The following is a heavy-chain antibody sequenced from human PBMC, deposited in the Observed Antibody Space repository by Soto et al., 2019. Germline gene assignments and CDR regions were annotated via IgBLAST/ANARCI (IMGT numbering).Heavy chain of an antibody. Sequence: QVQLVQSGAEVKKPGASVKVSCKASGYTFTSYGISWVRQAPGQGLEWMGWISAYNGNTNYAQKLQGRVTMTTDTATSTAYMELRSLRSDDTAVYYCARVLYCSGGSCYAAPFEYWGQGTLVTVSS. CDR1: GYTFTSYG. V-gene: IGHV1-18*01. CDR3: ARVLYCSGGSCYAAPFEY. D-gene: IGHD2-15*01. CDR2: ISAYNGNT. J-gene: IGHJ4*02.